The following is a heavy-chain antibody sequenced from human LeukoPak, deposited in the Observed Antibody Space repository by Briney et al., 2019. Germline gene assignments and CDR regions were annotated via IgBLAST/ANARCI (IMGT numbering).Heavy chain of an antibody. V-gene: IGHV5-51*01. J-gene: IGHJ3*02. D-gene: IGHD6-19*01. CDR3: ARQTVAGTVDI. CDR2: IYPGDSDT. Sequence: WMGIIYPGDSDTRYSPSFQGQVTILADKSISTAYLQWSSLKASDTAMYYCARQTVAGTVDIWGQGTMVTVSS.